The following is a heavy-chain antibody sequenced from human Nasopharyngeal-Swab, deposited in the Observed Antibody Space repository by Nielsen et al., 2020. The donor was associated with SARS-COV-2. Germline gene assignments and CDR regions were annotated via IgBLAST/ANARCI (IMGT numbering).Heavy chain of an antibody. CDR2: ISSSGSTI. J-gene: IGHJ4*02. D-gene: IGHD6-13*01. CDR3: ASERTPLAATGTLDY. Sequence: GESLKISCAASGFTFSDYYMSWIRQAPGKGLEWVSYISSSGSTIFYADSVKGRFTNSRDNAKNSLYLQMNSLRAEDTAVYYCASERTPLAATGTLDYRGQGTLVTVSS. CDR1: GFTFSDYY. V-gene: IGHV3-11*04.